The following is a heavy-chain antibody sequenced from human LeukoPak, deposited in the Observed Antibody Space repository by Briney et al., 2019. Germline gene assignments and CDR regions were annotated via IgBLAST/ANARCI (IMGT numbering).Heavy chain of an antibody. D-gene: IGHD6-6*01. CDR2: IYHSGST. V-gene: IGHV4-30-2*01. CDR3: ARGQEYSSSSDWFDP. CDR1: GGSISSGGYY. J-gene: IGHJ5*02. Sequence: SETLSLTCTVSGGSISSGGYYWSWIRQPPGKGLEWIGYIYHSGSTYYNPSLKSRVTISVDTSKNQFSLKLSSVTAADTAVYYCARGQEYSSSSDWFDPWGQGTLVTVSS.